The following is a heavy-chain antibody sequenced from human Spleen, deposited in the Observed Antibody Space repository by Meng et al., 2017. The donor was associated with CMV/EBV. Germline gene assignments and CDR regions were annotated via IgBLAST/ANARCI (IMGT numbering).Heavy chain of an antibody. CDR1: GFTFSFFD. CDR3: AREGVGATLIDY. V-gene: IGHV3-48*03. D-gene: IGHD1-26*01. Sequence: GESLKISCATSGFTFSFFDMNWVRQAPGKGLEWVSYSSTSGSTMYYADSVKGRFIISRDNAKKSLYLQMNSLRVEDTAVYYCAREGVGATLIDYWGQGTLVTVSS. CDR2: SSTSGSTM. J-gene: IGHJ4*02.